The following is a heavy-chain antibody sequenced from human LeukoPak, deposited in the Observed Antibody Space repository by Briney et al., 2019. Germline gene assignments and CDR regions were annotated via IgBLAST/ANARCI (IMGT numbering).Heavy chain of an antibody. CDR2: INWNGGST. J-gene: IGHJ4*02. CDR3: ARVREYSSGWPYFDY. Sequence: GGSLRLSCAASGFTFDDYGMSWVRQAPGKGLECVSRINWNGGSTGYVDSVQGRFTISRDNGKNSLYLRMNSLRAEDTALYYCARVREYSSGWPYFDYWGQGTLVTVSS. CDR1: GFTFDDYG. D-gene: IGHD6-19*01. V-gene: IGHV3-20*04.